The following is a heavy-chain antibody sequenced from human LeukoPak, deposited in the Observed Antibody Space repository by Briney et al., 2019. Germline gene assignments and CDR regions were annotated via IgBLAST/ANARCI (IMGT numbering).Heavy chain of an antibody. Sequence: PGGSLRLSCAASGFSFSSYGMHWVRQSPGKGLEWLAFMRYEGSDKYYADSVKGRFTISRDNPKNTLYLQMNSLRSDDSGVYYCAKAGYCSGTGCPDYYYMDVWGKGTTVTVSS. J-gene: IGHJ6*03. CDR1: GFSFSSYG. CDR2: MRYEGSDK. CDR3: AKAGYCSGTGCPDYYYMDV. V-gene: IGHV3-30*02. D-gene: IGHD2-2*01.